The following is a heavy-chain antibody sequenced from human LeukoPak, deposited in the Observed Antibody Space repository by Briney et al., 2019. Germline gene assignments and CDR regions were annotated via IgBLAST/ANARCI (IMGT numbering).Heavy chain of an antibody. CDR1: GGSISSYY. J-gene: IGHJ3*02. D-gene: IGHD3-22*01. Sequence: KPSETLSLTCTVSGGSISSYYWSWIRQPPGKGLEWIGYIYYSGSTNYNPSLKSRVTISVDTSKNQFSLKLSSVTAADTAVYYCARDRRDYYDSRRAFDIWGQGTMVTVSS. V-gene: IGHV4-59*01. CDR3: ARDRRDYYDSRRAFDI. CDR2: IYYSGST.